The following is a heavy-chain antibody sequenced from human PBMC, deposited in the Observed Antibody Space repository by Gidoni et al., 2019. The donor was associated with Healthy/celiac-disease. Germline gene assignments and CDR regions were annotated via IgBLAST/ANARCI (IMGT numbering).Heavy chain of an antibody. D-gene: IGHD3-22*01. CDR2: ISSSGSTI. J-gene: IGHJ3*02. CDR1: GFTFSSYA. V-gene: IGHV3-48*03. Sequence: EVQLVESGGGLVQPGGSLRLSCAASGFTFSSYAMHWVRQAPGKGLEWVAYISSSGSTIYYADSVKGRFTISRDNAKNSLYLQMNSLRAEDTAVYYCARRATYYDSSGYYSGDAFDIWGQGTMVTVSS. CDR3: ARRATYYDSSGYYSGDAFDI.